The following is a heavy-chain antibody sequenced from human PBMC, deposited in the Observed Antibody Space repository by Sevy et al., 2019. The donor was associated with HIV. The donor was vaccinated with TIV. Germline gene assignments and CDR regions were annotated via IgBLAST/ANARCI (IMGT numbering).Heavy chain of an antibody. V-gene: IGHV3-30-3*01. Sequence: GSLRLSCAASGFTFSSYAMHWVRQAPGKGLEGVAVISYDGSKKYYADSVKGRFTISRDNSKNTLYLQMNSLRAEDTAVYYCARSYSVWWYFDLWGRGTLVTVSS. CDR2: ISYDGSKK. CDR3: ARSYSVWWYFDL. J-gene: IGHJ2*01. D-gene: IGHD6-19*01. CDR1: GFTFSSYA.